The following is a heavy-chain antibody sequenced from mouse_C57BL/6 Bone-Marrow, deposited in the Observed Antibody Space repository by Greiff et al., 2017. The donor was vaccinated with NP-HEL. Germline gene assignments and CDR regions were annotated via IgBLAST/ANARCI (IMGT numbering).Heavy chain of an antibody. D-gene: IGHD2-1*01. J-gene: IGHJ2*01. CDR2: LNPYNGGT. V-gene: IGHV1-19*01. CDR1: GYTFTDYY. CDR3: ARRDGNYPDY. Sequence: VQLQQSGPVLVKPGASVKMSCKASGYTFTDYYMNWVKQSHGKSLEWIGVLNPYNGGTSYNQKFKGKATLTVDKSSSTAYMELNSLTSEDSAVYYCARRDGNYPDYWGQGTTLTVSS.